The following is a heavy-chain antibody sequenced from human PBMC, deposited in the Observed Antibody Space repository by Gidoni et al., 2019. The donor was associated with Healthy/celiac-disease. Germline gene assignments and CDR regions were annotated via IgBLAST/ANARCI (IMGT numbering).Heavy chain of an antibody. CDR2: ISAYNGNT. J-gene: IGHJ6*02. CDR3: ARYDFGRGFNYGMDV. V-gene: IGHV1-18*01. D-gene: IGHD3-3*01. Sequence: MGWISAYNGNTNYAQKLQGRVTMTTDTSTSTAYMALRSLSSDDTAVYYCARYDFGRGFNYGMDVWGQGTTVTVSS.